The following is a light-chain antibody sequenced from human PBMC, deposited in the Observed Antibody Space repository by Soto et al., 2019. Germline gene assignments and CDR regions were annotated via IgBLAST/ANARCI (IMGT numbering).Light chain of an antibody. Sequence: EIVLTQSPGTLSLSPGERATLSCRSSQSVSSNYLAWYQQKPDQAHRLVIYDVSGRATGIPDRFSGSGSGTDFTLTISRLEPEDFAVYYCQQYGRSPTFGQGTKVEMK. CDR1: QSVSSNY. J-gene: IGKJ1*01. CDR2: DVS. CDR3: QQYGRSPT. V-gene: IGKV3-20*01.